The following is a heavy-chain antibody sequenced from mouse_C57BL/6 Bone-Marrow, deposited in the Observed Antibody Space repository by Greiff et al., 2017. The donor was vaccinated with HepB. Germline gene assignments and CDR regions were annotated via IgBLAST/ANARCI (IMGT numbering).Heavy chain of an antibody. D-gene: IGHD2-2*01. CDR1: GFTFSSYG. CDR2: IGSAGSYT. V-gene: IGHV5-6*01. J-gene: IGHJ2*01. Sequence: EVKLMEPGGDLVKPGCSLKLSCAASGFTFSSYGMSWVRQTPDKRLEWVATIGSAGSYTYYPESVKGRGTITRDNAKNTLYLQLSSLKSEDTAMYYCARPNYYGYDYWGQGTTLTVSS. CDR3: ARPNYYGYDY.